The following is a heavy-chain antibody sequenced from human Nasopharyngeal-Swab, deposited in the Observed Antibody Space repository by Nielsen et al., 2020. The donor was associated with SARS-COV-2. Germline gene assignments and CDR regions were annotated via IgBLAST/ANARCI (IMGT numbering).Heavy chain of an antibody. V-gene: IGHV4-59*01. D-gene: IGHD3-10*01. CDR2: IYYSGST. Sequence: GSLRLSCTVSGGSISSYYWSWIRQPPGKGLEWIGYIYYSGSTNYNPSLKSRVTISVDTSKNQFSLKLSSVTAADTAVYYCARRRGPTFDYWGQGTLVTVSS. CDR1: GGSISSYY. J-gene: IGHJ4*02. CDR3: ARRRGPTFDY.